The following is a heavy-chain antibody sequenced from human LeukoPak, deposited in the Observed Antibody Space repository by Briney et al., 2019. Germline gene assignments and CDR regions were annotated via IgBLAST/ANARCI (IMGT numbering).Heavy chain of an antibody. Sequence: TASETLSLTCNVSGDSLGRYYWSWIRQPPGKTLEWLGHVYFSGVTTYNPSLKSRVTISVDTSKNQFSLKLNSVTAADTAVYYCARGDYGTGFDPWGQGALVTVSS. CDR3: ARGDYGTGFDP. J-gene: IGHJ5*02. V-gene: IGHV4-59*01. D-gene: IGHD4-17*01. CDR1: GDSLGRYY. CDR2: VYFSGVT.